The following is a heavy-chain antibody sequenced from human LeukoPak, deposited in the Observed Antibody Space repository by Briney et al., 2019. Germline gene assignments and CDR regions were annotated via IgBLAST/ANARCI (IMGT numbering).Heavy chain of an antibody. CDR3: AREGGSWYSGWFDP. V-gene: IGHV4-34*01. CDR1: GGSFSGYY. Sequence: PSETLSLTCAVYGGSFSGYYWSWIRQPPGKGLEWIGEINHSGSTNYNPSLKSRVTISVDTSKNQFSLKLSSVTAADTAVYYCAREGGSWYSGWFDPWGQGTLVTVSS. J-gene: IGHJ5*02. CDR2: INHSGST. D-gene: IGHD6-13*01.